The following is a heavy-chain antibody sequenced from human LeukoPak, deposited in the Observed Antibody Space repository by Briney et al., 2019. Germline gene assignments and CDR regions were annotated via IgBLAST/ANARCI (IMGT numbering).Heavy chain of an antibody. J-gene: IGHJ4*02. D-gene: IGHD1-26*01. CDR3: ARDLHSGSSPFDY. Sequence: SVKVSCKASGGAFSSYAISWVRQAPGQGLEWMGGIIPIFGTANYAQKFQGRVTITTDESTSTAYMELSSLRSEDTAVYYCARDLHSGSSPFDYWGQGTLVTVSS. CDR1: GGAFSSYA. CDR2: IIPIFGTA. V-gene: IGHV1-69*05.